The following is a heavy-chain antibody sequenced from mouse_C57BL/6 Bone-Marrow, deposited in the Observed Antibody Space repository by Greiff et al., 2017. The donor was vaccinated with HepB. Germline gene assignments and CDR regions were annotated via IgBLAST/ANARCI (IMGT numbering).Heavy chain of an antibody. J-gene: IGHJ1*03. D-gene: IGHD1-1*01. V-gene: IGHV1-81*01. CDR3: ARPPITTVVADWYFDV. Sequence: QVQLQQSGAELARPGASVKLSCKASGYTFTSYGISWVKQRTGQGLEWIGEIYPRSGNPYYNEKFKGKATLTADKSSSTAYMELRSLTSEDSAVYFCARPPITTVVADWYFDVWGTGTTVTVSS. CDR2: IYPRSGNP. CDR1: GYTFTSYG.